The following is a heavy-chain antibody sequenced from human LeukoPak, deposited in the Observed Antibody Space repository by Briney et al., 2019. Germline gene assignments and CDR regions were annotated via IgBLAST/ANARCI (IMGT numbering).Heavy chain of an antibody. CDR3: ARGGSYSFYYYYYGMDV. V-gene: IGHV4-59*01. CDR2: IYYSGST. CDR1: GGSISSYY. J-gene: IGHJ6*02. D-gene: IGHD2-21*01. Sequence: SETLSLTCTVSGGSISSYYWSWIRQPPGKGLEWIGYIYYSGSTNYNPSLKSRVTISVDTSKNQFSLRLSSVTAADTAVYYCARGGSYSFYYYYYGMDVWGQGTTVTVSS.